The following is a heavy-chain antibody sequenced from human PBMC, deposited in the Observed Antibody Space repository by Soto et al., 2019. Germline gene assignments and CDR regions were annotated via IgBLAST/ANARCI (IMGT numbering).Heavy chain of an antibody. CDR3: ARDPCCGAGLYGIDV. CDR1: GYSISSGYY. Sequence: SETLSLTCAVSGYSISSGYYWGWLRQPPGKGLEWIGSIYHGGSTYYNPSLNSRVTLSIDMTNNHVSLILNSVTAADTAVYYCARDPCCGAGLYGIDVWGQGTTVTVSS. D-gene: IGHD2-21*01. CDR2: IYHGGST. J-gene: IGHJ6*02. V-gene: IGHV4-38-2*02.